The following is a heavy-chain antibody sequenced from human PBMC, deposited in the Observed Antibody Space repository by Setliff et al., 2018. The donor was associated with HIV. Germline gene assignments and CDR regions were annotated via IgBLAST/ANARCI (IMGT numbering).Heavy chain of an antibody. D-gene: IGHD3-22*01. CDR1: RFIFSNYW. CDR2: IKQDGSEK. V-gene: IGHV3-7*03. J-gene: IGHJ4*02. Sequence: GGSLRLSCAASRFIFSNYWMSWVRQAPGKGLEWVVYIKQDGSEKYYVDSVKGRFTISRDNAKNSVYLQMNSLRVEDTAHYYCARPDDSTGYYPTFLDYWGQGTLVTVS. CDR3: ARPDDSTGYYPTFLDY.